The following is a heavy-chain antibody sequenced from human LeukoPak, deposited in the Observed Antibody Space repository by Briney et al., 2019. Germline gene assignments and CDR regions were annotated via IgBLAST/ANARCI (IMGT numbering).Heavy chain of an antibody. CDR1: GFTLGDYA. V-gene: IGHV3-21*01. CDR3: ARGLTRRPEYFDY. CDR2: ISSSSSYI. Sequence: GGSLRLSCTASGFTLGDYAMSWFRQAPGKGLEWVSSISSSSSYIYNADSVRGRFTISRDNAKNSVYLQMNSLRAEDTAVYYCARGLTRRPEYFDYWGQGTLVIVSS. J-gene: IGHJ4*02. D-gene: IGHD3-9*01.